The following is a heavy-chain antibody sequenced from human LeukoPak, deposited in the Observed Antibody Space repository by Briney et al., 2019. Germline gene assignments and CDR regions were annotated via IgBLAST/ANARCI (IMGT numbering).Heavy chain of an antibody. D-gene: IGHD6-19*01. CDR1: GFTFDDYA. J-gene: IGHJ4*02. CDR3: AYERAGCGAVAGIVDY. Sequence: GGSLRLSCAASGFTFDDYAMHWVRQAPGKGLEWVSLISGDGGSTYYADSVKGRFTISRDNSKNSLYLQLNSLRTEHTALYYCAYERAGCGAVAGIVDYWGQGTLVTVSS. V-gene: IGHV3-43*02. CDR2: ISGDGGST.